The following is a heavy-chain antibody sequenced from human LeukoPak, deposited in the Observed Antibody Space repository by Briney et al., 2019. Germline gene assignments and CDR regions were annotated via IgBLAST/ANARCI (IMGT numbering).Heavy chain of an antibody. D-gene: IGHD3-10*01. Sequence: SETLSLTCAVYGGSFSGYYWSWIRQPPGKGLEWVGEINHSGSTNYNPSLKSRVTISVDPSKNQFSLKLSSVTAADTAVYYCARGRPYYGSGSYYNVRWFDPWGQGTLVTVSS. CDR1: GGSFSGYY. J-gene: IGHJ5*02. CDR3: ARGRPYYGSGSYYNVRWFDP. CDR2: INHSGST. V-gene: IGHV4-34*01.